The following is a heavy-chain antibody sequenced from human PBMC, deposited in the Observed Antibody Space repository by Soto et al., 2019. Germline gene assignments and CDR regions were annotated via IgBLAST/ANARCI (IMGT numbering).Heavy chain of an antibody. V-gene: IGHV4-34*01. CDR3: ARGRTGIVVVPAAIRSVSWFDP. D-gene: IGHD2-2*01. CDR1: GGSFSGYY. CDR2: INHSGST. J-gene: IGHJ5*02. Sequence: QVQLQQWGAGLLKPSETLSLTCAVYGGSFSGYYWSWIRQPPGKGLAWIGEINHSGSTNYNPSLKSRVTISVDTSKNQFSLKLSSVTAADTAVYYCARGRTGIVVVPAAIRSVSWFDPWGQGTLVTVSS.